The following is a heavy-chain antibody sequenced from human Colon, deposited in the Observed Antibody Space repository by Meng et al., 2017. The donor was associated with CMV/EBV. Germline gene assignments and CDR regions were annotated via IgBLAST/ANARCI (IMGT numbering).Heavy chain of an antibody. CDR1: GFTFADYG. CDR3: ARVAFEYYDFWSGYLD. Sequence: GGSLRLSCAASGFTFADYGMGWVRQAPGKGLEWVSGINWNGGSTGYADSVKGRFTISRDNAKNSLYLQMNSLRAEDTALYYCARVAFEYYDFWSGYLDWGQGTLVTVSS. V-gene: IGHV3-20*04. CDR2: INWNGGST. D-gene: IGHD3-3*01. J-gene: IGHJ4*02.